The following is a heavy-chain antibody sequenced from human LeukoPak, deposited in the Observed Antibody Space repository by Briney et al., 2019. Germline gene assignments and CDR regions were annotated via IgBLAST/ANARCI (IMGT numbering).Heavy chain of an antibody. CDR1: GFTVSSNY. Sequence: PGGSLRLSCAVSGFTVSSNYMSWVRQAPGNGLEWVSVIYSGGSTYYADSVKGRFTISRHDSRNTLYLQMNSLRVEDTAVYYCARDFSGVNPFDYWGQGTLVTVSS. CDR3: ARDFSGVNPFDY. CDR2: IYSGGST. J-gene: IGHJ4*02. V-gene: IGHV3-53*04. D-gene: IGHD2-8*01.